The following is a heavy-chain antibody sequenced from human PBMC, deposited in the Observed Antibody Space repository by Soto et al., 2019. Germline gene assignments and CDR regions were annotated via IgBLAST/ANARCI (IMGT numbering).Heavy chain of an antibody. V-gene: IGHV3-7*03. Sequence: GGSLRLSCSASGFIFSSYWMTWVRHAPGKGLEWVANVKQDGSEQHYVDSVKGRFTISRDNVKNSLFLQMNSLRAEDTAVYYCIGGSGWVMDYWGQGTLVTVSS. D-gene: IGHD6-19*01. CDR2: VKQDGSEQ. CDR1: GFIFSSYW. CDR3: IGGSGWVMDY. J-gene: IGHJ4*02.